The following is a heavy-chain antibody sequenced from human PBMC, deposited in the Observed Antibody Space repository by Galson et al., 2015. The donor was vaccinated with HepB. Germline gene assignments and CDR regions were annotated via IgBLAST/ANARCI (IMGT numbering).Heavy chain of an antibody. CDR2: IDANAAGT. CDR3: AKGHRILSYYFDS. V-gene: IGHV3-23*01. J-gene: IGHJ4*02. CDR1: GFTFGTYV. Sequence: SLRLSCAASGFTFGTYVMSWVRQAPGKGLEWVAAIDANAAGTYYADSVQGRFTISRDNFENTLYLQMHSLRGEDTAIYYCAKGHRILSYYFDSWGQGTLVTVSS.